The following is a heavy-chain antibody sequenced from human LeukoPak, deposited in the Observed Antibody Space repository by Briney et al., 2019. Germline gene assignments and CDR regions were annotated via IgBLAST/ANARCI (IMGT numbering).Heavy chain of an antibody. CDR1: GFTFSDYY. CDR3: TTASLRSYDFY. D-gene: IGHD5-12*01. V-gene: IGHV3-15*01. Sequence: GGSLRLSCAASGFTFSDYYMSWIRQAPGKGLEWVGRIKSKTDGGTTDYAAPVKGRFTISRDDSKNTLYLQMNSLKTEDTAVYYCTTASLRSYDFYWGQGTLVTVSS. CDR2: IKSKTDGGTT. J-gene: IGHJ4*02.